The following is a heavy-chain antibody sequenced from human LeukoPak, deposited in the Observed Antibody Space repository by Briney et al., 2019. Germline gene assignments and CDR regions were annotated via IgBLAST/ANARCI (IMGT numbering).Heavy chain of an antibody. CDR2: IYPGDSDT. J-gene: IGHJ4*02. CDR1: GYSFTNYW. V-gene: IGHV5-51*01. D-gene: IGHD1-26*01. Sequence: GASLKISCKGSGYSFTNYWIAWVRQMPGKGLEWMGIIYPGDSDTRYSPSFQGQVTISADRSISTAYLQWSSLKASDTAIYYCARSGSYFLPLDYWGQGTLVTVSS. CDR3: ARSGSYFLPLDY.